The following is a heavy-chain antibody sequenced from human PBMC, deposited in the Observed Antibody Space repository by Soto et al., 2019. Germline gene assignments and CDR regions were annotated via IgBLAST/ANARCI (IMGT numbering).Heavy chain of an antibody. Sequence: WTWIRQPPGKGLEWIGYMYYSGSTNYNPSLKSRVTTSIDTSRNQFSLKLSSVTAADTAVYYCARSYYDYVWGSYLDYWGQGTLVTVSS. D-gene: IGHD3-16*02. CDR2: MYYSGST. CDR3: ARSYYDYVWGSYLDY. V-gene: IGHV4-59*01. J-gene: IGHJ4*02.